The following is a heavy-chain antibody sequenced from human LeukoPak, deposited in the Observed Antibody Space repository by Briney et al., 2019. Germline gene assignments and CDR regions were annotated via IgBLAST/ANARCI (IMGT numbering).Heavy chain of an antibody. CDR3: ARGAGSSWFDY. CDR2: MNLNTGGT. J-gene: IGHJ4*02. V-gene: IGHV1-2*02. CDR1: GYSFNVNY. D-gene: IGHD6-13*01. Sequence: ASVKVSCKASGYSFNVNYMHWVRQAPGQGLEWMGWMNLNTGGTSFAQKFQGRVTMTMDTSISTAYMELSRLTSDDTAVYYCARGAGSSWFDYWGQGTLVTVSS.